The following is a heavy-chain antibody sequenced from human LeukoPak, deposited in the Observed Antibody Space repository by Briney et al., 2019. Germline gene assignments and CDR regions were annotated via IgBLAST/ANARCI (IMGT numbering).Heavy chain of an antibody. J-gene: IGHJ5*02. D-gene: IGHD3-9*01. CDR3: VRGADTGYSSDT. CDR1: GFTFSRYW. Sequence: GGSLRLSCVASGFTFSRYWMHWVRQAPGKGLVWVSRINSDGRSTNYADSVKGRFSISRDNAENTLYLQMNSLRVEDTAVYYCVRGADTGYSSDTWGQGTLVTVSS. CDR2: INSDGRST. V-gene: IGHV3-74*01.